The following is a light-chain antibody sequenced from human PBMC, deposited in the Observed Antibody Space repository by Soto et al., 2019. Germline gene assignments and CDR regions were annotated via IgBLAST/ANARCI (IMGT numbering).Light chain of an antibody. J-gene: IGKJ5*01. V-gene: IGKV3D-20*02. CDR2: SAS. Sequence: EIVLTQSPGTLSLSPGERATLSCRASQSVSSSYVAWYQQKPGQAPRLLIYSASIRATGIPARFSGNGSGTEFTPTISSLQSEDSAVYYCQQRSNWPPITFGQGTRLEIK. CDR3: QQRSNWPPIT. CDR1: QSVSSSY.